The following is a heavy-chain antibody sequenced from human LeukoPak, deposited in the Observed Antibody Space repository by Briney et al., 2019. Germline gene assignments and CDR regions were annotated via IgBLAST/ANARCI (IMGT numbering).Heavy chain of an antibody. CDR1: SYTFTNYG. V-gene: IGHV1-18*01. CDR2: ISSYNGNA. D-gene: IGHD3-10*01. CDR3: ARVGGFGPFDP. J-gene: IGHJ5*02. Sequence: ASVKVSCKASSYTFTNYGITWVRQAPGQGLEWMGWISSYNGNANYAQKLLGRVTMTTDTSTSTAYMELRSLRSDDTAMYYCARVGGFGPFDPWGQGTLVTVSS.